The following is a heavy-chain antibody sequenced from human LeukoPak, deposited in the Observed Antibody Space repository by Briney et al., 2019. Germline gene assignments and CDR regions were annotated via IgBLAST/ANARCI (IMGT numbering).Heavy chain of an antibody. V-gene: IGHV3-23*01. CDR3: AKLREGPSIKPYYFDY. D-gene: IGHD3-9*01. CDR1: GLTVSSIY. CDR2: ISGSGGST. Sequence: PGGSLRLSCAASGLTVSSIYMSWVRQAPGKGLEWVSAISGSGGSTYYADSVKGRFTISRDNSKNTLYLQMNSLRAEDTAVYYCAKLREGPSIKPYYFDYWGQGTLVTVSS. J-gene: IGHJ4*02.